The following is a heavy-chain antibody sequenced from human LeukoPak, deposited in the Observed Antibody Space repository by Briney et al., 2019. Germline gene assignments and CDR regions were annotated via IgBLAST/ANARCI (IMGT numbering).Heavy chain of an antibody. J-gene: IGHJ4*02. D-gene: IGHD3-10*01. CDR1: GGSISSSSYY. CDR2: IYYSGST. V-gene: IGHV4-39*07. Sequence: SETLSLTCTVSGGSISSSSYYWGWSRQPPGKGLEWSGSIYYSGSTYYNPSLKSRVPISVDTSKNQFSLKLSSVTAADTAVYYCARDKVLTMVRGVTSLFDYWGQGTLVTVSS. CDR3: ARDKVLTMVRGVTSLFDY.